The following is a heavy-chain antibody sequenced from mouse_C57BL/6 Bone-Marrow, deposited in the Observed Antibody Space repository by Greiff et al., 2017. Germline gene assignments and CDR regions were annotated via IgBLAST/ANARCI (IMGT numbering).Heavy chain of an antibody. D-gene: IGHD1-1*01. CDR3: ARLFYGSSYRYYAMDY. V-gene: IGHV1-20*02. J-gene: IGHJ4*01. CDR2: INPYNGDT. CDR1: GYSFTGYF. Sequence: EVQLQQSGPELVKPGASVKISCKASGYSFTGYFMNWVMQSHGTSLEWIGRINPYNGDTFYNQKFKGKATLTVDKSSSTAHMELRSLASEDSAVYYCARLFYGSSYRYYAMDYWGQGTSVTVSS.